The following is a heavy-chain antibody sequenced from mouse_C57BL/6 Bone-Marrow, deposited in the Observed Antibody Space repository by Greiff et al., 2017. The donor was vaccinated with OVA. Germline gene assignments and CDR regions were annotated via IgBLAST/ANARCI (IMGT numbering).Heavy chain of an antibody. J-gene: IGHJ2*01. CDR1: GFTFTDYY. V-gene: IGHV7-3*01. Sequence: EVNVVESGGGLVQPGGSLSLSCAASGFTFTDYYMSWVRQPPGKALEWLGFIRNKANGYTTEYSASVKGRFTISRDNSQSILYLQMNALRAEDSATYYCARYQTSYYFDYWGQGTTLTVSS. CDR3: ARYQTSYYFDY. CDR2: IRNKANGYTT.